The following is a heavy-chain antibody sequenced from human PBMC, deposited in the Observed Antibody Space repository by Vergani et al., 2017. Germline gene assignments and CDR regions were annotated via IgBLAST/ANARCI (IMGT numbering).Heavy chain of an antibody. CDR1: GFTFSSYS. D-gene: IGHD3-10*01. CDR2: ISSSSSYI. CDR3: PRVARGYGSGSESAYYYYYMDV. V-gene: IGHV3-21*01. Sequence: EVQLVESGGGLVKPGGSLRLSCAASGFTFSSYSMNWVRQAPGKGLEWVSSISSSSSYIYYADSVKGRFTISRDNAKNSLYLQMNSLRAEDTAVYYCPRVARGYGSGSESAYYYYYMDVGGKGTAVTVSS. J-gene: IGHJ6*03.